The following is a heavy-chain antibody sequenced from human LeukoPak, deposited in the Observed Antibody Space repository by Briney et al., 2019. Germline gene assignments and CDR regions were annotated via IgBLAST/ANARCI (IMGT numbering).Heavy chain of an antibody. CDR3: AKGSSVRAVGAYYFDS. CDR2: ISWSGGSI. D-gene: IGHD6-19*01. J-gene: IGHJ4*02. CDR1: GFTFSGYA. V-gene: IGHV3-23*01. Sequence: PGGSLRLSCAASGFTFSGYAMSWVRQAPGKGLEWVSAISWSGGSIYYADSVKGRFTISRDNAKNSLYLQMNSLRAEDTAVYYCAKGSSVRAVGAYYFDSWGQGALVTVSS.